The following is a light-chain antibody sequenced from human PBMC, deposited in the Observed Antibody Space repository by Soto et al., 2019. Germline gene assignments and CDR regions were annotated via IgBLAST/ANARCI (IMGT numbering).Light chain of an antibody. CDR3: QQYSYWAT. CDR1: QSVSSN. Sequence: EIVMTQSPPSLSVSPGARATLSCRASQSVSSNLAWYQQKPGQAPGLLIYGASTRATGIPARFSGSGSGTEFTLTISSLRSEDFAVYYCQQYSYWATFGQGTKVDIK. CDR2: GAS. V-gene: IGKV3-15*01. J-gene: IGKJ1*01.